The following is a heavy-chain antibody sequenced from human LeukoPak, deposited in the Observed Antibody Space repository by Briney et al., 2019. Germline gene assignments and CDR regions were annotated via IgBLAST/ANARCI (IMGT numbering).Heavy chain of an antibody. V-gene: IGHV4-59*01. J-gene: IGHJ4*02. CDR2: IYYSGST. Sequence: SETLSLTCTASGGSISSYYWSWIRQPPGKGLEWIGYIYYSGSTNYNPSLKSRVTISVDASKNQFSLKPSSVTAADTAVYYCARDVPDYGDLYFDYWGQGTLVTVSS. D-gene: IGHD4-17*01. CDR3: ARDVPDYGDLYFDY. CDR1: GGSISSYY.